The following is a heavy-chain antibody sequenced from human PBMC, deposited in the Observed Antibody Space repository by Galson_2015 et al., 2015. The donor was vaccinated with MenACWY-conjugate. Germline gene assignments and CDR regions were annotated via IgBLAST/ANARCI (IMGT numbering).Heavy chain of an antibody. CDR3: ARGYAGGHMDV. D-gene: IGHD2-2*01. J-gene: IGHJ6*03. V-gene: IGHV1-2*06. CDR1: GYTFTGFY. CDR2: LTPHSGGT. Sequence: SVKVSCKASGYTFTGFYLHWVRQAPGQGLEWMGRLTPHSGGTEYAQKFQDRVTMTRDMSISTAYLELSSLRFDDTAIYYCARGYAGGHMDVWGEGTTVTVSS.